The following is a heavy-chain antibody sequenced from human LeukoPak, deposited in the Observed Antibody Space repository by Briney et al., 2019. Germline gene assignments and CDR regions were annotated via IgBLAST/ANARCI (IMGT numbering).Heavy chain of an antibody. CDR1: GFTFSSFA. CDR3: AKAPYYDFWSGYYAFDI. CDR2: ISGSGGST. V-gene: IGHV3-23*01. J-gene: IGHJ3*02. D-gene: IGHD3-3*01. Sequence: PGGSLRLSCAASGFTFSSFAMSWVRQAPGKGLEWVSAISGSGGSTYYADSVKGRFTISRDNSKNTLYLQMNSLRAEDTAVYYCAKAPYYDFWSGYYAFDIWGQGTMVTVSS.